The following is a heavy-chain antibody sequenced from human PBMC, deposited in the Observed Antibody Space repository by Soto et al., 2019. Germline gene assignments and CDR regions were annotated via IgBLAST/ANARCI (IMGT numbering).Heavy chain of an antibody. CDR2: IYHSGST. V-gene: IGHV4-4*02. CDR3: ARATLGGGYSYGYWFDP. J-gene: IGHJ5*02. D-gene: IGHD5-18*01. CDR1: GGSISSSNW. Sequence: SETLSLTCAVSGGSISSSNWWSWVRQPPGKGLEWIGEIYHSGSTNYNPSLKSRVTISVDKSKNQFSLKLSPVTAADTAVYYCARATLGGGYSYGYWFDPWGQGTLVTVSS.